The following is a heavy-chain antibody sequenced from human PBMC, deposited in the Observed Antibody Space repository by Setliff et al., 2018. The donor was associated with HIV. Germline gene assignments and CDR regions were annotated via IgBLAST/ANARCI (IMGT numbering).Heavy chain of an antibody. D-gene: IGHD3-22*01. CDR2: INQHGSEK. CDR3: ASDGSHYDSGGYYYYYGMDV. J-gene: IGHJ6*02. V-gene: IGHV3-7*01. CDR1: GFTFSNFW. Sequence: GESLKISCVPSGFTFSNFWMSWVRQAPGKGLEWVASINQHGSEKNYVDSVKGRFTISRDNAKNSLYLQINSLRAEDTAVYYCASDGSHYDSGGYYYYYGMDVWGQGTTVTVSS.